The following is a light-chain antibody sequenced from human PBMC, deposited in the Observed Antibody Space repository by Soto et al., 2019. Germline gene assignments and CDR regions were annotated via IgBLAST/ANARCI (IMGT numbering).Light chain of an antibody. J-gene: IGKJ2*01. CDR2: DAS. V-gene: IGKV3-11*01. CDR3: QQRSDWQYT. CDR1: QRITSY. Sequence: EIVLTQSPGTLSLSPGERATLSCWASQRITSYLAWYQQKPGQAPRLLIYDASNRATGVPARFSGSRSGTDFTLTISSLQPEDFAVYYCQQRSDWQYTFGQGTKVDI.